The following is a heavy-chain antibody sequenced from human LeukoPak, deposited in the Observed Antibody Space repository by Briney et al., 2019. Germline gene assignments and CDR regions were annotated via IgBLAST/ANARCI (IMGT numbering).Heavy chain of an antibody. J-gene: IGHJ4*02. Sequence: TGGSLRLSCAASGFTFDDYAMHWVRQAPGKGLEWVSLISGDGGSTYYADSVKGRFTISRDNSKNSLYLQMNSLRTEDTALYYCAKDGSGGYYNVLFDYWGQGTLVTVSS. V-gene: IGHV3-43*02. D-gene: IGHD3-10*01. CDR3: AKDGSGGYYNVLFDY. CDR1: GFTFDDYA. CDR2: ISGDGGST.